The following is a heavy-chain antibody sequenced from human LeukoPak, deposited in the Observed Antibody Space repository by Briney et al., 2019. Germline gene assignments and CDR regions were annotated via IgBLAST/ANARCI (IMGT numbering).Heavy chain of an antibody. V-gene: IGHV3-48*03. CDR2: ISSNGSTI. Sequence: GGSLRLSCAASGFAFSTYELYWVRQAPGKGLECVSYISSNGSTIYYADSVKGRFAISRDNAKKSLYLQMNSLRAEDTAVYYCARESRAGYDDVWESYRYTGLDYWGQGTRVTVSS. J-gene: IGHJ4*02. CDR1: GFAFSTYE. D-gene: IGHD3-16*02. CDR3: ARESRAGYDDVWESYRYTGLDY.